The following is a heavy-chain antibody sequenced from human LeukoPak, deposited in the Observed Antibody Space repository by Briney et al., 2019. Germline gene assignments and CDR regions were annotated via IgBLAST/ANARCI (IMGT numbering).Heavy chain of an antibody. J-gene: IGHJ3*02. D-gene: IGHD6-13*01. V-gene: IGHV3-30-3*01. CDR2: ISYDGSNK. Sequence: GGSLRLSCAASGFTFSSYAMHWVRQAPVKGLEWVAVISYDGSNKYYADSVKGRFTISRDNSKNTLYLQMNSLRAEDTAVYYCARVPTGSSSWYQEYAFDIWGQGTMVTVSS. CDR1: GFTFSSYA. CDR3: ARVPTGSSSWYQEYAFDI.